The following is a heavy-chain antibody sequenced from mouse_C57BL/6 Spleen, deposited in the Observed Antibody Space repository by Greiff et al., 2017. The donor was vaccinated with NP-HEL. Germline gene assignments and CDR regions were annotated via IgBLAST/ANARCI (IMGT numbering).Heavy chain of an antibody. Sequence: EVKLVESGAELVRPGASVKLSCTASGFNIKDDYMHWVKQRPEQGLEWIGWIDPENGDTEYASKFQGKATITADTSSNTAYLQLSSLTSEDTAVYYCTPYYSNWFAYWGQGTLVTVSA. CDR3: TPYYSNWFAY. CDR1: GFNIKDDY. J-gene: IGHJ3*01. D-gene: IGHD2-5*01. V-gene: IGHV14-4*01. CDR2: IDPENGDT.